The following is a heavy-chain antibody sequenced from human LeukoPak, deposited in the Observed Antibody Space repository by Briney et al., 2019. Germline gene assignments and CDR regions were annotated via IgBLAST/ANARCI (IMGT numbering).Heavy chain of an antibody. Sequence: ASVKVSCKASGYTFTSNYMHWVRQAPGQGLGWMGIIHPSGGNTNYAQKFQGRVAMTRDTSTSTVYMELSSLRSEDTAIYYCARDCSSTRCQGPVFDNWGQGTLVTVSS. D-gene: IGHD2-2*01. J-gene: IGHJ4*02. CDR2: IHPSGGNT. V-gene: IGHV1-46*01. CDR3: ARDCSSTRCQGPVFDN. CDR1: GYTFTSNY.